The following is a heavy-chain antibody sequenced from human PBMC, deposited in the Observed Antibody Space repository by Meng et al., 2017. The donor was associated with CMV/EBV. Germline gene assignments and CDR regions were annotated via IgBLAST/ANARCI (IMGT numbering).Heavy chain of an antibody. V-gene: IGHV4-4*07. CDR2: IYTSGST. Sequence: QVQLQESGPVLVNPSETLSLTCTVSGGSISSYYWSWIRQPAGKGLEWIGRIYTSGSTNYNPSLKSRVTMSVDTSKNQFSLKLSSVTAADTAVYYCARGGLYYYDSSGHFDYWGQGTLVTVSS. CDR1: GGSISSYY. D-gene: IGHD3-22*01. CDR3: ARGGLYYYDSSGHFDY. J-gene: IGHJ4*02.